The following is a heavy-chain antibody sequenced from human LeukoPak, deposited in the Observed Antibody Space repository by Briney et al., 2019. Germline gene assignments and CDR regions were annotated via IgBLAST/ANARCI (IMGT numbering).Heavy chain of an antibody. CDR1: GFNFNAYS. D-gene: IGHD3-3*01. CDR2: ISRASESI. Sequence: GGSLRLSCAASGFNFNAYSMAWVRQAPGKGLEWVSIISRASESIFYADSVKGRFTISRDNAKNSLYLQMNGLRAEDSAVYYCARVLFGPGNYYYYMDVWGKGTTVTVSS. J-gene: IGHJ6*03. V-gene: IGHV3-21*01. CDR3: ARVLFGPGNYYYYMDV.